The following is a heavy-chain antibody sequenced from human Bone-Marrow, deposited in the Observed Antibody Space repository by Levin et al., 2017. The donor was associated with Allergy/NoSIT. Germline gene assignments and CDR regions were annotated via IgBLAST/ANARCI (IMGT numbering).Heavy chain of an antibody. Sequence: GGSLRLSCAASGFTFSSYGMHWVRQAPGKGLEWVAVISYDGSNKYYADSVKGRFTISRDNSKNTLYLQMNSLRAEDTAVYYCATARLIRLRGDYGWDLFDYWGQGTLVTVSS. V-gene: IGHV3-30*03. D-gene: IGHD2-21*02. CDR2: ISYDGSNK. CDR3: ATARLIRLRGDYGWDLFDY. J-gene: IGHJ4*02. CDR1: GFTFSSYG.